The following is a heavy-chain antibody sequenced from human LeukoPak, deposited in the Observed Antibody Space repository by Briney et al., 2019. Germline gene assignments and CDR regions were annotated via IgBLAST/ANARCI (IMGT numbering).Heavy chain of an antibody. CDR1: GDSISNYY. V-gene: IGHV4-4*07. D-gene: IGHD3-10*01. Sequence: PSETLSLTCSVSGDSISNYYWSWIRQSAGKGLEWIGRIYSSGSTNYNPSLKSRVTMSVDTSKNQFSLKLSSVTAADTAVYYCARSGGSGSYYSYYFDYWGQGTLVTVSS. CDR3: ARSGGSGSYYSYYFDY. J-gene: IGHJ4*02. CDR2: IYSSGST.